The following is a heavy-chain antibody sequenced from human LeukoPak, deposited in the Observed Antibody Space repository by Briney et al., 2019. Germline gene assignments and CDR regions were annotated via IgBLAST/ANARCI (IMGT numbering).Heavy chain of an antibody. CDR3: AREDSGSYYSDY. V-gene: IGHV3-23*01. D-gene: IGHD1-26*01. CDR1: GFTFSGYA. J-gene: IGHJ4*02. Sequence: GGSLRLSCAASGFTFSGYAMSWVRQAPGKGLEWVSVISGSGGRTYYADSVKGRFTISRDNSKNTVDLQMNSLRAEDTAVYYCAREDSGSYYSDYWGQGTLVTVSS. CDR2: ISGSGGRT.